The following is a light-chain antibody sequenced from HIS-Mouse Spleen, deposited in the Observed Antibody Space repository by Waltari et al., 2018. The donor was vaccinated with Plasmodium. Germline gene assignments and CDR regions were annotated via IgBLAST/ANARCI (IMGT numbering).Light chain of an antibody. CDR3: QQYNNWSFT. Sequence: EIVMTQSPATLSVSPGERATLSCRASQSVSSNLAWYQQKPGQAPRLLIYGASTRATGIPARFSGSGSGTEFTLTISSLQSEDFAGYYWQQYNNWSFTCGPGTKVDIK. J-gene: IGKJ3*01. CDR2: GAS. V-gene: IGKV3-15*01. CDR1: QSVSSN.